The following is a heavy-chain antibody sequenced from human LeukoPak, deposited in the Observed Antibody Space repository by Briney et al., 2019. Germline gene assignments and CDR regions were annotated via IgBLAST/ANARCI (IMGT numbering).Heavy chain of an antibody. D-gene: IGHD7-27*01. CDR3: ARTVGANWDLFDY. Sequence: SETLSLTCAVSGGSFSSYHWSWIRQPPGKGLEWIGYIYDSGSTNYNPSLKSRVTISVDTSKNRFSLRLRSVTAADTAVYYCARTVGANWDLFDYWGQGTLVTVSS. CDR2: IYDSGST. V-gene: IGHV4-59*01. CDR1: GGSFSSYH. J-gene: IGHJ4*02.